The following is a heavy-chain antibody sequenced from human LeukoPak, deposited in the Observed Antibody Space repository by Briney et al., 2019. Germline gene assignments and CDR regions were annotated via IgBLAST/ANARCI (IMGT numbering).Heavy chain of an antibody. CDR3: ARDPGSGWFADAFDI. CDR1: GYTFTSYG. D-gene: IGHD6-19*01. V-gene: IGHV1-18*01. J-gene: IGHJ3*02. CDR2: ISAYNGNT. Sequence: ASVKVSCKASGYTFTSYGISWVRQAPGQGLEWMGWISAYNGNTNYAQKLQGRVTMTTDTSTSAAYMELRSLRSDDTAVYYCARDPGSGWFADAFDIWGQGTMVTVSS.